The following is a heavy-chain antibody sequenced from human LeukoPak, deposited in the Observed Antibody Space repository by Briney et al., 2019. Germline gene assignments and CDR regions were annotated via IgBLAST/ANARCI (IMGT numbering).Heavy chain of an antibody. D-gene: IGHD6-13*01. V-gene: IGHV4-59*12. CDR2: IYYSGST. J-gene: IGHJ4*02. Sequence: SETLSLTCTVSGGSITNYYWSWIRQPPGKGPEWIGYIYYSGSTNYNPYLKSRATISRDTSKNQFSLKLTSVTVADTAVYFCAREGVAAAGAFDNWGQGTLVTVSA. CDR1: GGSITNYY. CDR3: AREGVAAAGAFDN.